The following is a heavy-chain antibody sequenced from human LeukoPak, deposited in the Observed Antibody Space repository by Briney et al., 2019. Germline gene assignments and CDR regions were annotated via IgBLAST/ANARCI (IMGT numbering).Heavy chain of an antibody. Sequence: ASVKVSCKASGYTFTSYGISWVRQAPGQRLEWMGWINAGNGNTKYSQKFQGRVTITRDTSANTAYMELSSLRSEDTAVYYCARHERDFDYWGQGTLVTVSS. CDR3: ARHERDFDY. D-gene: IGHD1-1*01. J-gene: IGHJ4*02. CDR2: INAGNGNT. CDR1: GYTFTSYG. V-gene: IGHV1-3*01.